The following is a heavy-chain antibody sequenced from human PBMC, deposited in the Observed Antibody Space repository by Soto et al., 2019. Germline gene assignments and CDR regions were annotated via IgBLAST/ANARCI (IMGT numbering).Heavy chain of an antibody. CDR1: GFSLSTSGMR. V-gene: IGHV2-70*04. J-gene: IGHJ3*02. CDR2: IDWDDDK. CDR3: ARLLYRTSSFADDAFDI. Sequence: SGPTLVNPTQTLTLTCTFSGFSLSTSGMRVSWIRQPPGKALEWLARIDWDDDKFYSTSLKTRLTISKDTSKNQVVLTMTNMDPVDTATYYCARLLYRTSSFADDAFDIWGQGTMVTVSS. D-gene: IGHD6-6*01.